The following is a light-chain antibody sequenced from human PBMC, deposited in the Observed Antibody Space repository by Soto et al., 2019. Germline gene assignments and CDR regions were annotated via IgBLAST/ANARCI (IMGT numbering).Light chain of an antibody. Sequence: EIGMTQSPATLSVSPGESATLSCRASQSIASNLAWYQQRPGQAPMLLIYGTSTRATGIRARFSGSGSGTEFTLTIDSLQTEDFAVYYWQQYNKWRTFGQGTKVEIK. CDR1: QSIASN. J-gene: IGKJ1*01. V-gene: IGKV3-15*01. CDR2: GTS. CDR3: QQYNKWRT.